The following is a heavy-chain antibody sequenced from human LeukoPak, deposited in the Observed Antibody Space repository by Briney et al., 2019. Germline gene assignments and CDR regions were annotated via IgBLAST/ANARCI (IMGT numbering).Heavy chain of an antibody. D-gene: IGHD6-13*01. CDR2: ITHDGSEK. J-gene: IGHJ4*02. V-gene: IGHV3-30-3*02. CDR3: AKYWFSSSWFDY. Sequence: PGTSLRLSCAASGFTFSGYTMYWVRQAPGKGLEWLAAITHDGSEKFYADSVRGRFTVFRDNSKNTLYVQMNSLRAEDTALYYCAKYWFSSSWFDYWGQGTLVTVSS. CDR1: GFTFSGYT.